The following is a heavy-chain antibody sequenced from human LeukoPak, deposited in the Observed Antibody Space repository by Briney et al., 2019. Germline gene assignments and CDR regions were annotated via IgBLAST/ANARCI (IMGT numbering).Heavy chain of an antibody. V-gene: IGHV3-66*01. D-gene: IGHD3-10*01. CDR2: IYSGGST. CDR3: AGFGRITTMDV. Sequence: GGSLRLSCAASGVTVSSNYMSWVRQAPGKGLEWVAVIYSGGSTYYNDSVKSRVTISGDKSKNTLYLKLNSVRAEDTAVYYCAGFGRITTMDVWGKGTTVTISS. J-gene: IGHJ6*04. CDR1: GVTVSSNY.